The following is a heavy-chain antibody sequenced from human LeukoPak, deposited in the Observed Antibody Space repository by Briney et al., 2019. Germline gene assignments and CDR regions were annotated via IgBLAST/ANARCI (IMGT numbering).Heavy chain of an antibody. Sequence: SETLSLTCAVSGHSISSGYYWGWIRQPPGKGLEWIGSIYHSGSTYYNPSLKSGVTISVDTSKNQIPRKLSSVTAADTAVYYCARHPTGCSRTSCSPSLSDSWGQGTLVTVSP. CDR2: IYHSGST. CDR3: ARHPTGCSRTSCSPSLSDS. V-gene: IGHV4-38-2*01. D-gene: IGHD2-2*01. CDR1: GHSISSGYY. J-gene: IGHJ4*02.